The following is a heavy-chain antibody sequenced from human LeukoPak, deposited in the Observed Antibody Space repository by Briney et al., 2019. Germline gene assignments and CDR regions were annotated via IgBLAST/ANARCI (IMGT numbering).Heavy chain of an antibody. V-gene: IGHV3-23*01. CDR2: ASGSGGST. Sequence: GGSLRLSCVASGITFSNYAVSWVRQAPGKGLEWVSSASGSGGSTYYADSVKGRFTISRDNSKNTLYLQMNSLRAEDTAVYYCAKDLGSVVTPPSLDYWGQGTLVTVSS. J-gene: IGHJ4*02. CDR1: GITFSNYA. CDR3: AKDLGSVVTPPSLDY. D-gene: IGHD4-23*01.